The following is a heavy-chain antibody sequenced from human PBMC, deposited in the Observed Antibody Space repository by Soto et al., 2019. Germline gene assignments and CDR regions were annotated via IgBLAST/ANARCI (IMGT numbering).Heavy chain of an antibody. Sequence: EVQLVESGGGLVKPGGSLRLSCAASGFTFSSYSMNWVRQAPGKGLEWVSSISSSSSYIYYADSVKGRFTISRDNAKNSLYLQMNSLRAEDTAVYYCARGIHCTNGVCYYPDYYYGMDVWGQGTTVTVSS. J-gene: IGHJ6*02. D-gene: IGHD2-8*01. CDR3: ARGIHCTNGVCYYPDYYYGMDV. CDR2: ISSSSSYI. CDR1: GFTFSSYS. V-gene: IGHV3-21*01.